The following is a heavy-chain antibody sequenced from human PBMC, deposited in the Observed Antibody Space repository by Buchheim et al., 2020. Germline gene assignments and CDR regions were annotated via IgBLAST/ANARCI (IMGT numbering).Heavy chain of an antibody. V-gene: IGHV3-48*01. J-gene: IGHJ4*02. D-gene: IGHD1-26*01. CDR1: GFTFSSYS. CDR2: ISSSSSTI. CDR3: ARLRATGGPYFDY. Sequence: EVQLVESGGGLVQPGGSLRLSCAASGFTFSSYSMNWVRQAPGKGLEWVSYISSSSSTIYYADSVKGRFTISRDNAKNSLYLQMSSLRAEDTAVYYCARLRATGGPYFDYWGQGTL.